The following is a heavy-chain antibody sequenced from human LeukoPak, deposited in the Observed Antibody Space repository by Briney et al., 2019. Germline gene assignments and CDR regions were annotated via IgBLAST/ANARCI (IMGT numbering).Heavy chain of an antibody. Sequence: SETLSLTCTVSGGSISYYYWSWIRQTPGKGLEWIGYIYYSGTTNYNPSLKSRVTISVDTSKNQFSLQLRSVTAADTAVYYCAREDPQTTVPEGMDVWGQGTTVTVSS. CDR2: IYYSGTT. D-gene: IGHD4-17*01. J-gene: IGHJ6*02. CDR3: AREDPQTTVPEGMDV. CDR1: GGSISYYY. V-gene: IGHV4-59*01.